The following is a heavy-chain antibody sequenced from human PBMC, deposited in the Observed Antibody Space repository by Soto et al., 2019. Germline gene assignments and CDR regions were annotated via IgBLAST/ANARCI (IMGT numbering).Heavy chain of an antibody. D-gene: IGHD6-6*01. Sequence: SETRSLTCTVSGCSISSSSYYVGWIRQPPGKGLEWIGSIYYSGSTYYNPSLKSRVTISVDTSKNQFSLKLSSVTAADAAVYYFAVPPSSHYCMVVWGQVTTVTVSS. CDR2: IYYSGST. V-gene: IGHV4-39*01. CDR3: AVPPSSHYCMVV. CDR1: GCSISSSSYY. J-gene: IGHJ6*02.